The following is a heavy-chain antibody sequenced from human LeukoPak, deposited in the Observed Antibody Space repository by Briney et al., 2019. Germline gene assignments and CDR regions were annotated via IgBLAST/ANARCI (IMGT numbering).Heavy chain of an antibody. Sequence: GGSLRLSCVASGFTFSSYWMSWVRQAPGKGLEWVANIKQDGSEEYYVDSVKGRFTISRDNAKNSLYLQMNSLGAEDTAVYYCASELDLPTNWAFDYWGQGTLVTVSS. CDR2: IKQDGSEE. CDR3: ASELDLPTNWAFDY. V-gene: IGHV3-7*03. J-gene: IGHJ4*02. CDR1: GFTFSSYW. D-gene: IGHD7-27*01.